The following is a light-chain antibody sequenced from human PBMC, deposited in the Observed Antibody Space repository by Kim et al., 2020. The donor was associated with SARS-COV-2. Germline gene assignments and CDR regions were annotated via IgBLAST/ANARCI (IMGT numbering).Light chain of an antibody. J-gene: IGLJ2*01. CDR3: QSYDSSNYVL. CDR1: SGSIASNY. Sequence: KTVTITCTRSSGSIASNYVQWYQQRPRSSHTNVIYEDNQRPSGVPYRFSGSIDSSSNSASLTISGLKTEDEADYYCQSYDSSNYVLFGGGTQLTVL. CDR2: EDN. V-gene: IGLV6-57*01.